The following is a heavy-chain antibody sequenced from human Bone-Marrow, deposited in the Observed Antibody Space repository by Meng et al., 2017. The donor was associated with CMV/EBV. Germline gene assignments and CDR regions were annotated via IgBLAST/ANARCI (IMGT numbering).Heavy chain of an antibody. J-gene: IGHJ6*02. CDR2: INPNSGGT. Sequence: ASVKVSCKASGYTFTGYYMHWVRQAPGQGLEWMGWINPNSGGTNYAQKFQGRVTITADKSTSTAYMELSSLRSEDTAVYYCARDVLSTLDVWGQGTTVTFSS. CDR3: ARDVLSTLDV. V-gene: IGHV1-2*02. CDR1: GYTFTGYY.